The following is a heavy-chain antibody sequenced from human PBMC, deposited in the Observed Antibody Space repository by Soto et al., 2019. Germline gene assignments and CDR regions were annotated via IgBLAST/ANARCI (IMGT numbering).Heavy chain of an antibody. D-gene: IGHD6-19*01. V-gene: IGHV4-59*01. CDR2: IYYSGST. CDR1: GGSISSYY. Sequence: QVQLQESGPGLVKPSETLSLTCTVSGGSISSYYWSWIRQPPGKGLEWIGYIYYSGSTNYNPSLKSRVTLSVDTSKNQFSLKLSSVTAADTAVYYCARGAPYSSGWVFQHWGQGTMVTVSS. CDR3: ARGAPYSSGWVFQH. J-gene: IGHJ1*01.